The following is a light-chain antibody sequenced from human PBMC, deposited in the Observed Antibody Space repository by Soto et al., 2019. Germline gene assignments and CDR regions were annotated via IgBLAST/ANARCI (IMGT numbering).Light chain of an antibody. J-gene: IGKJ4*01. CDR2: GAS. V-gene: IGKV3-15*01. CDR1: ESVSTN. CDR3: QQYNNWPLT. Sequence: EIEMTQSPATLSLAPGERVTLSCRASESVSTNLAWYQQKAGQAPRLLIYGASTRATGIPARFSGSGSGTEFTLTISSLQSEDVAFYYRQQYNNWPLTFGGGTKVDIK.